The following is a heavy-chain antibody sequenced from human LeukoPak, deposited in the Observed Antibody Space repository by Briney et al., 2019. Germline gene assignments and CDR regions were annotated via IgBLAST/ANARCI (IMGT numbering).Heavy chain of an antibody. Sequence: PGGSLRLSCVTSGFTFRTHEMNWVRQAPGKGLEWIAYISDSYVTQYAESPKGRFTVSRDTDKSSVYLQMNSVRAEDTAMYFCAGEGALGRFNALDVWGQGTMITVSS. D-gene: IGHD3-16*01. J-gene: IGHJ3*01. CDR2: ISDSYVT. V-gene: IGHV3-48*03. CDR1: GFTFRTHE. CDR3: AGEGALGRFNALDV.